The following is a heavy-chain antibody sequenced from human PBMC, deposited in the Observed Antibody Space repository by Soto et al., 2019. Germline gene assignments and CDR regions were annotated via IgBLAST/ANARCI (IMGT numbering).Heavy chain of an antibody. Sequence: SETLSLTCSFSGDSVTSHYLTWIRQSPEKGLEFIGSMYYSGSSYYNPSLKSRLTISVDTSKNRFTLKLISVTAADTAVYYCAVVDSTGNWFDPWGEGALVTVSS. CDR2: MYYSGSS. J-gene: IGHJ5*02. CDR1: GDSVTSHY. V-gene: IGHV4-59*04. CDR3: AVVDSTGNWFDP. D-gene: IGHD6-25*01.